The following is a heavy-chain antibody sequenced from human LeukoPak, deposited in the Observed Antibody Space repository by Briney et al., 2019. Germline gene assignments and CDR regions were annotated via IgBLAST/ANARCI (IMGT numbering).Heavy chain of an antibody. V-gene: IGHV1-69*13. CDR1: GYTFTGYY. D-gene: IGHD3-3*01. J-gene: IGHJ4*02. Sequence: ASVKVSCKASGYTFTGYYMHWVRQAPGQGLEWMGGIIPIFGTANYAQKFQGRVTITADESTSTAYMELSSLRSEDTALYYCAKDIYEEGNYDETNIEGAFDHWGQGTLVTVSS. CDR3: AKDIYEEGNYDETNIEGAFDH. CDR2: IIPIFGTA.